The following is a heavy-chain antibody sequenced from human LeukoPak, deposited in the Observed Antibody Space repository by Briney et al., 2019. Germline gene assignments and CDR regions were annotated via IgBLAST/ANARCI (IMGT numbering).Heavy chain of an antibody. Sequence: GRSLRLSCAASGFTFSSYGMHWVRQAPGKGLEWVAVIWYDGSNKYYADSVKGRFTISRDNSKNTLYLQMNSLRAEDTAVYYCARDQGRSHSPYSDYWGQGTLVTVSS. J-gene: IGHJ4*02. D-gene: IGHD1-26*01. CDR2: IWYDGSNK. CDR1: GFTFSSYG. CDR3: ARDQGRSHSPYSDY. V-gene: IGHV3-33*01.